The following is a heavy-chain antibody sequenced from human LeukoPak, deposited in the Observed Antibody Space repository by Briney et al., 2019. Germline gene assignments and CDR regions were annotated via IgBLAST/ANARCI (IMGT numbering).Heavy chain of an antibody. CDR1: GFTFDDYA. Sequence: GRSLRLSCAASGFTFDDYAMHWVRQAPGKGLEWVSGISWNSGSIGYADSVEGRFTISRDNAKNSLYLQMNSLRAEDMALYYCAKDSGSYLNNYYYMDVWGKGTTVTVSS. V-gene: IGHV3-9*03. D-gene: IGHD1-26*01. CDR3: AKDSGSYLNNYYYMDV. CDR2: ISWNSGSI. J-gene: IGHJ6*03.